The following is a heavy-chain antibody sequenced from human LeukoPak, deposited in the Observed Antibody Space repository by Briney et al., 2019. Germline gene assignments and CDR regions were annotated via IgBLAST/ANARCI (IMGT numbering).Heavy chain of an antibody. CDR3: AATYYDFWSGPLYGMDV. Sequence: PGGSLRLSCAASGFTFSDHYMDWVRQAPGKGLEWVGRTRNKANSYTTEYAASVKGRFTISRDDSKNSLYLQMDSLKTEDTAVYYCAATYYDFWSGPLYGMDVWGQGTTVTVSS. CDR1: GFTFSDHY. V-gene: IGHV3-72*01. J-gene: IGHJ6*02. CDR2: TRNKANSYTT. D-gene: IGHD3-3*01.